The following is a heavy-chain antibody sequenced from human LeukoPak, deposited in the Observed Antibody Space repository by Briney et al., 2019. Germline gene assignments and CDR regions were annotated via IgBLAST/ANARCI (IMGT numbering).Heavy chain of an antibody. D-gene: IGHD3-22*01. CDR3: AKDAYYYDSSGYYDGGSFDY. CDR2: IRGSGNKT. CDR1: GFTFSSYA. Sequence: GGSLRLSCAASGFTFSSYAMGWVRQAPGKGLEWVSAIRGSGNKTYYADSVKGRFTISRDNSKNTLYLQMNSLRAEDTAIYYCAKDAYYYDSSGYYDGGSFDYWGQGTLVTVSS. J-gene: IGHJ4*02. V-gene: IGHV3-23*01.